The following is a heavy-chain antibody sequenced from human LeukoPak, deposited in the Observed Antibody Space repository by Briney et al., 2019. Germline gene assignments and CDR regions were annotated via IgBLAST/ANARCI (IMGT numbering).Heavy chain of an antibody. CDR3: AKPSGSYFNFDY. Sequence: GGSLRLSCAASGFTFSSYAMSWVRQAPGKGLEWVSAISGSGGSTYYAESVKGRFTISRDNSKNTLYLQMNSLRAEDTAVYYCAKPSGSYFNFDYWGQGTLVTVSS. CDR2: ISGSGGST. CDR1: GFTFSSYA. D-gene: IGHD1-26*01. V-gene: IGHV3-23*01. J-gene: IGHJ4*02.